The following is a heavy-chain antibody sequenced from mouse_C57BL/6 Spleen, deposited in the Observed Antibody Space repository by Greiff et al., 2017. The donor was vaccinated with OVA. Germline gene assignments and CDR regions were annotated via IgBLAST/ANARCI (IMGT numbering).Heavy chain of an antibody. CDR2: IDPSASYT. Sequence: QVQLQQPGAELVKPGASVKLSCKASGYTFTSYWMQWVKQRPGQGLEWIGEIDPSASYTNYNQKFKGKATLTVDTSSSTAYMQLSSLTSEDSAVYYCANGIDSDSSFDDWGQGTTLTVSS. CDR3: ANGIDSDSSFDD. J-gene: IGHJ2*01. D-gene: IGHD2-4*01. V-gene: IGHV1-50*01. CDR1: GYTFTSYW.